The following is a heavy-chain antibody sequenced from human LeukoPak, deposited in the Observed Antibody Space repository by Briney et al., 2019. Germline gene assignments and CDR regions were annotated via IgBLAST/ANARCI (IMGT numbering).Heavy chain of an antibody. CDR1: GGSLSGYY. D-gene: IGHD7-27*01. CDR2: INHSGST. J-gene: IGHJ3*02. CDR3: ARPRVNWGYRAFDI. V-gene: IGHV4-34*01. Sequence: SETLSLTCAVYGGSLSGYYWSWIRQPPGKGLEWIGQINHSGSTNYNPSLKSRVTISVDTSKNQFSLKLSSVIAADTAVYYCARPRVNWGYRAFDIWGQGTMVTVSS.